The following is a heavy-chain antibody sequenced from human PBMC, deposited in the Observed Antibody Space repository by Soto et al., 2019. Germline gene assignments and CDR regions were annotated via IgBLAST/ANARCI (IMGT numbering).Heavy chain of an antibody. V-gene: IGHV4-59*01. CDR1: GGSISSYY. CDR3: ARARDMDV. CDR2: IYYSGST. Sequence: PSETLSLTCTVSGGSISSYYWSWIRQPPGKGLEWIGYIYYSGSTNYNPSLKSRVTISVDTSKNQFSLKLSSVTAADTAVYYCARARDMDVWGQGTTVTV. J-gene: IGHJ6*02.